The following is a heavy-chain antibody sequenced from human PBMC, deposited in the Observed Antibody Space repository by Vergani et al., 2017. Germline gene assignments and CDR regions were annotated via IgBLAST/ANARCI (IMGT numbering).Heavy chain of an antibody. CDR2: FDPEDGET. CDR3: AAVDVLLWFGELNPNDAFDI. Sequence: QVQLVQSGAEVKKPGASVKVSCKVSGYTLTELSMHWVRQAPGKGLEWMGGFDPEDGETIYAQKFQGRVTMTEDTSTDTAYMELSSLRSEDTAVYYCAAVDVLLWFGELNPNDAFDIWGQGTMVTVSS. V-gene: IGHV1-24*01. J-gene: IGHJ3*02. D-gene: IGHD3-10*01. CDR1: GYTLTELS.